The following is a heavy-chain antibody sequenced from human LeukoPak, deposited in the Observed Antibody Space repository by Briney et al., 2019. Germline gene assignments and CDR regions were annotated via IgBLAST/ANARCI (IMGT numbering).Heavy chain of an antibody. V-gene: IGHV3-48*03. CDR3: ARSPLRRGYCSSTSCNNYYCYGMDV. J-gene: IGHJ6*04. CDR2: ISSSGSTI. CDR1: GFTFSSYE. Sequence: GGSLRLSCAASGFTFSSYEMNWVRQAPGKGLEWVSYISSSGSTIYYADSVKGRFTISRDNAKNSLYLQMNSLRAEDTAVYYCARSPLRRGYCSSTSCNNYYCYGMDVWGKGTTVTVSS. D-gene: IGHD2-2*02.